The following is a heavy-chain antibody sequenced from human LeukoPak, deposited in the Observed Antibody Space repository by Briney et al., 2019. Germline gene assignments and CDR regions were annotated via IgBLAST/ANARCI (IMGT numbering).Heavy chain of an antibody. CDR3: ARNGGGLDY. CDR2: ISGDGGVT. D-gene: IGHD2-15*01. Sequence: GGSLRLSCAAPGFTFDEYAMNWVRQAPGKGLEWVSLISGDGGVTYYADSVKGRFTISRDNAKKSVYLQMNSLRVEDTAVYYCARNGGGLDYWGQGTLVTVSS. V-gene: IGHV3-43*02. J-gene: IGHJ4*02. CDR1: GFTFDEYA.